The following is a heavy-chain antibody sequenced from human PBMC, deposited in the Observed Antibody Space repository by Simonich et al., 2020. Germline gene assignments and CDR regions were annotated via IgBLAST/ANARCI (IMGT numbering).Heavy chain of an antibody. Sequence: QVQLQQWGAGLLKPSETLSLTCAVYGGSFSGYYWSWIRPPPGKGLEWIGEINQKESTNYNPSLKSRVTISVDTSKNQFSLKLSSVTAADTAVYYCARHLQLGPFDYWGQGTLVTVSS. J-gene: IGHJ4*02. CDR2: INQKEST. V-gene: IGHV4-34*01. CDR1: GGSFSGYY. D-gene: IGHD1-1*01. CDR3: ARHLQLGPFDY.